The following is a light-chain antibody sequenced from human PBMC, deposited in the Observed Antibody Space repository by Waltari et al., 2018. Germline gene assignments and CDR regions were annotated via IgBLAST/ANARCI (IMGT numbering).Light chain of an antibody. V-gene: IGLV1-44*01. CDR3: AAWVDSLYGCF. Sequence: QSVLTQPPSASGTPGQTVSISCSGSSSSIGRNPVGWYQVLPGAAPRLLIHTDSQRPSGVPDRVSDARSGTSASLAISGLQFEDAAEYYCAAWVDSLYGCFFGTGTRVTVL. CDR1: SSSIGRNP. J-gene: IGLJ1*01. CDR2: TDS.